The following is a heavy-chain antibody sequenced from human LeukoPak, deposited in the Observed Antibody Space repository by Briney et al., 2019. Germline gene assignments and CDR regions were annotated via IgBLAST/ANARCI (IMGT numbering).Heavy chain of an antibody. CDR2: ISARGSV. CDR1: GFTFSSYA. CDR3: AKGRYDTDY. J-gene: IGHJ4*02. D-gene: IGHD1-1*01. V-gene: IGHV3-23*01. Sequence: PGGSLRLSCAASGFTFSSYAMSWVRQAPGKGLEWVSVISARGSVYYPDSVKGRFTISRDNSKNTVYLQMNSLRAEDTALYYCAKGRYDTDYWGQGTLVTVSS.